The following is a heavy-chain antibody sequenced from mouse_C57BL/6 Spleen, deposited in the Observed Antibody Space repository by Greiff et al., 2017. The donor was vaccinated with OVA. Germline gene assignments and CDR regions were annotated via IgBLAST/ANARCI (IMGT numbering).Heavy chain of an antibody. D-gene: IGHD1-1*01. V-gene: IGHV1-50*01. CDR1: GYTFTSYW. CDR2: IDPSASYT. CDR3: ARRSGRSITAEGY. Sequence: QVQLQQPGAELVKPGASVKLSCKASGYTFTSYWMQWVKQRPGQGLEWIGEIDPSASYTTYNQKFKGKATLTVDTSSSTAYMQLSSLTSEDAAVYYCARRSGRSITAEGYWGKVTTLTVAS. J-gene: IGHJ2*01.